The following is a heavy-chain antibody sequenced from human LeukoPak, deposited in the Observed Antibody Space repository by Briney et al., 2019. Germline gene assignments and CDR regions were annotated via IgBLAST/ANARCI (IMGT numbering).Heavy chain of an antibody. J-gene: IGHJ4*02. CDR3: ARHRRIAAAGTTSDLDY. CDR2: IYPGDSDT. Sequence: GESLKISCKGSGYSFTSYWIGWVRQMPGKGLEWMGIIYPGDSDTRYSPSFQGQVTISADKSISTAYLQWSSLKAPDTAMYYCARHRRIAAAGTTSDLDYWGQGTLVTVSS. CDR1: GYSFTSYW. D-gene: IGHD6-13*01. V-gene: IGHV5-51*01.